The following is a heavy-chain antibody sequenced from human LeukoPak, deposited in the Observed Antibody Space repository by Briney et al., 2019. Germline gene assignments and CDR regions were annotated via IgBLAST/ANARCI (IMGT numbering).Heavy chain of an antibody. CDR1: GYSFTTYW. Sequence: GESLKISCEASGYSFTTYWIGWVRQMPGKGLEWMGIIYPADSDTRYSPSFQGQVTISADKSISTAYPQWGSLKASDTAIYYCARPSYSGSSLRLDYWGQGTLVTVSS. J-gene: IGHJ4*02. D-gene: IGHD1-26*01. CDR3: ARPSYSGSSLRLDY. V-gene: IGHV5-51*01. CDR2: IYPADSDT.